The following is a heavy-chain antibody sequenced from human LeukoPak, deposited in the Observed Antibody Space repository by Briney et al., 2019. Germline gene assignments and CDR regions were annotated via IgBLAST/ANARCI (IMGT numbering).Heavy chain of an antibody. CDR1: GESLTELG. V-gene: IGHV1-24*01. CDR2: LVPENYQT. CDR3: ALASDYYDSSGYYLGI. J-gene: IGHJ3*02. D-gene: IGHD3-22*01. Sequence: ASVKVSCKVSGESLTELGMHWVRQSPGKGLEWMGGLVPENYQTIYAQDFQGRVTMTEDTSTDTAYMELSSLRSEDTAIYYCALASDYYDSSGYYLGIWGQGTLVTVSA.